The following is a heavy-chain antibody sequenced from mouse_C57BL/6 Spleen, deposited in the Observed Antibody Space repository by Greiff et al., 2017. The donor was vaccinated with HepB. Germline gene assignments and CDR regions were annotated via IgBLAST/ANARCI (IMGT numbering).Heavy chain of an antibody. Sequence: EVQLVESGGDLVKPGGSLKLSCAASGFTFSSYGMSWVRQTPDKRLEWVATLSSGGSYTYYPDSVKGRFTISRDNAKNTLYLQMSSLKSEDTAMYYCARPLYSNYGFAYWGQGTLVTVSA. D-gene: IGHD2-5*01. CDR3: ARPLYSNYGFAY. J-gene: IGHJ3*01. CDR2: LSSGGSYT. CDR1: GFTFSSYG. V-gene: IGHV5-6*01.